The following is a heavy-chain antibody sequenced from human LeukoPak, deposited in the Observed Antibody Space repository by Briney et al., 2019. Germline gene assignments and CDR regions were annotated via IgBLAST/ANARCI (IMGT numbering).Heavy chain of an antibody. J-gene: IGHJ4*02. CDR3: AKSGRYCSGGTCYQEASLDY. V-gene: IGHV3-20*04. D-gene: IGHD2-15*01. CDR2: IHWNGGRT. CDR1: GFTFDNYG. Sequence: GGSLRLSCAASGFTFDNYGINWVRQAPGKGLEWVSRIHWNGGRTGYADSVKGRFTISRDNAKNSLYLQMNSLRAEDTALYYCAKSGRYCSGGTCYQEASLDYWGQGTLVTVSS.